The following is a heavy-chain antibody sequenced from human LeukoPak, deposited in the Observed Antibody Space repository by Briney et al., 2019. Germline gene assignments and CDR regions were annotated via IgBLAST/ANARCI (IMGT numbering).Heavy chain of an antibody. Sequence: GASVKVSCKASGYTFTSYDINWVRQATGQGLEWMGWMNPNSGNTGYAQKFQGRVTMTRNTSISTAYMELSSLRSEDTAVYYCARENHYGSGEVYYFDYWGQGTLVTVSS. D-gene: IGHD3-10*01. CDR3: ARENHYGSGEVYYFDY. CDR2: MNPNSGNT. V-gene: IGHV1-8*01. J-gene: IGHJ4*02. CDR1: GYTFTSYD.